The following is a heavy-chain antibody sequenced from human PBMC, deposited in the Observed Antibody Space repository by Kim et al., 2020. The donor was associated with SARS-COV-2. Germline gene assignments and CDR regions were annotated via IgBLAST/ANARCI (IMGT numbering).Heavy chain of an antibody. CDR1: GGSISSGGYY. CDR3: ARGVWGSAAAGDDAFDI. V-gene: IGHV4-31*03. Sequence: SETLSLTCTVSGGSISSGGYYWSWIRQHPGKGLEWIGYIYYSGSTYYNPSLKSRVTISVDTSKNQFSLKLSSVTAADTAVYYCARGVWGSAAAGDDAFDIWGQGTMVTVSS. D-gene: IGHD6-13*01. J-gene: IGHJ3*02. CDR2: IYYSGST.